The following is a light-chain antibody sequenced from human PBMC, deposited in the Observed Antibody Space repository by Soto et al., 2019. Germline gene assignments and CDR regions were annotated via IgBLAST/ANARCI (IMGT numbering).Light chain of an antibody. CDR2: KAS. J-gene: IGKJ5*01. CDR3: QQYNSYPLT. CDR1: QSISSW. V-gene: IGKV1-5*03. Sequence: DIQMTQSPSTLSASVGDRFTITCRASQSISSWLAWYQQKPGKAPNLLIYKASSLESGVPSRFSGSGSGTEYTLTISSLQPNDFATDPSQQYNSYPLTVGQGTRLEIK.